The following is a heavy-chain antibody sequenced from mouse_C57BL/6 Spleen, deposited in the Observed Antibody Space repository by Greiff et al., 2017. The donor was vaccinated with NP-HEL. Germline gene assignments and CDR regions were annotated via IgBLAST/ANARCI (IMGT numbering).Heavy chain of an antibody. CDR3: ARGDSSGYGYAMDY. Sequence: EVQRVESGGGLVKPGGSLKLSCAASGFTFSSYAMSWVRQTPEKRLEWVATISDGGSYTYYPDNVKGRFTISRDNAKNNLYLQMSHLKSEDTAMYYCARGDSSGYGYAMDYWGQGTSVTVSS. J-gene: IGHJ4*01. D-gene: IGHD3-2*02. V-gene: IGHV5-4*01. CDR2: ISDGGSYT. CDR1: GFTFSSYA.